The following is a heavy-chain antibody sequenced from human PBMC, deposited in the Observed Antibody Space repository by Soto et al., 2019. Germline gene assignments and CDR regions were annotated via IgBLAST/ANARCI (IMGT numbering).Heavy chain of an antibody. D-gene: IGHD6-19*01. CDR1: GHTFTSYA. V-gene: IGHV1-3*04. Sequence: GASVKVSCKASGHTFTSYAMHWVRQAPGQRLKWMGWINTGNGNTKYSQKFQGRVTITRDTSASTAYMELSSLRSEDTAVYYCARDGGIAVAASGYWGQGTLVTVSS. J-gene: IGHJ4*02. CDR2: INTGNGNT. CDR3: ARDGGIAVAASGY.